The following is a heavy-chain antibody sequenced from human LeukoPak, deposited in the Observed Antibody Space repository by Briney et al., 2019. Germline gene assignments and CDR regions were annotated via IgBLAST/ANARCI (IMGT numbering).Heavy chain of an antibody. CDR1: GFTFSSYG. CDR2: ISHDGSNK. D-gene: IGHD3-10*01. Sequence: GGSLRLSCAASGFTFSSYGMHWVRQAPGKGLEWVAVISHDGSNKYYADSVKGRITISRDNSKNTLYLQMNSLRAEDTAVYYCAKAVVGSGSSAFDIWGQGTMVTVSS. CDR3: AKAVVGSGSSAFDI. J-gene: IGHJ3*02. V-gene: IGHV3-30*18.